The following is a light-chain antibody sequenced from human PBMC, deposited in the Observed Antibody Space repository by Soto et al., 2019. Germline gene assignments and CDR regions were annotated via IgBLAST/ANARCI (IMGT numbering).Light chain of an antibody. CDR3: QHYNSYSEA. J-gene: IGKJ1*01. CDR2: KAS. CDR1: QTISSW. V-gene: IGKV1-5*03. Sequence: DIQMTTSPSTLSGSVGDRVTISCWASQTISSWLAWYQQKPGKAPKLLIYKASTLKSGVPSRFSGSGSGTEFTLTISSLQPDDFATYYCQHYNSYSEAFGQGTQVDI.